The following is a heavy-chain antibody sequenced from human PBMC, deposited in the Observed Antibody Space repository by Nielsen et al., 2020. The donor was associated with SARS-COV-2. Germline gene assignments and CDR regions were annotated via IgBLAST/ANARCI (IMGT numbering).Heavy chain of an antibody. J-gene: IGHJ6*02. CDR1: GGSISSNNW. CDR3: ARGAYGDYERMDV. Sequence: GSLRLSCAVSGGSISSNNWWSWVRQPPGKGLEWIGEIYHRGSTNYSPSLKTRVTISVDKSKNQFSLELRSVTAADTAVYYCARGAYGDYERMDVWGQGTSVTVSS. D-gene: IGHD4-17*01. CDR2: IYHRGST. V-gene: IGHV4-4*02.